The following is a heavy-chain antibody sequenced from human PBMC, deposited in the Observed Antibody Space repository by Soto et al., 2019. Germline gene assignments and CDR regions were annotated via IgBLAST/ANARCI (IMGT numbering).Heavy chain of an antibody. J-gene: IGHJ6*02. V-gene: IGHV1-69*12. CDR2: IIPLFDTV. CDR1: GGISNNYS. CDR3: ATGVAVIGEWGRAYGMDI. D-gene: IGHD3-10*01. Sequence: VQLVQSGAEVKKPGSSVKVSCTASGGISNNYSISWVRQAPGQGLEWMGGIIPLFDTVDYAQKFQGRVTFTVGESTSTVYMKLSSLRSEDTAVYYWATGVAVIGEWGRAYGMDIWGQGTTVTVPS.